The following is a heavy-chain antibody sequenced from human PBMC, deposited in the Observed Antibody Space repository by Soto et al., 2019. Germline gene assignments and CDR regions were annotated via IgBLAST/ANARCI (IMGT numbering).Heavy chain of an antibody. J-gene: IGHJ4*02. V-gene: IGHV3-48*01. Sequence: EVQLVESGGGLVQPGGSLRLSCAASGFTFSSYSMNWVRQAPGKGLEWVSYISSSSSTIYYADSVKGRFTISRDNAKNSLYLQMNSLRAEDTAVYYCVRDSYDSSGYYSLFDYWGQGTLVTVSS. CDR3: VRDSYDSSGYYSLFDY. CDR1: GFTFSSYS. D-gene: IGHD3-22*01. CDR2: ISSSSSTI.